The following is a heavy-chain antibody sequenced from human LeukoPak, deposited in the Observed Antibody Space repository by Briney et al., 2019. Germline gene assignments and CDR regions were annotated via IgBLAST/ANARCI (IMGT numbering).Heavy chain of an antibody. CDR3: ARDWGGSSPSRADFDY. V-gene: IGHV3-21*01. CDR2: ISSSSSYI. Sequence: GGSLRLSCAASGFTFSSYSMNWVRQAPGKGLEWVSSISSSSSYIYYADSVKGRFTISRDNAKNSLYLQMNSLKAEDTAVYYCARDWGGSSPSRADFDYWGQGTLVTVSS. D-gene: IGHD6-6*01. CDR1: GFTFSSYS. J-gene: IGHJ4*02.